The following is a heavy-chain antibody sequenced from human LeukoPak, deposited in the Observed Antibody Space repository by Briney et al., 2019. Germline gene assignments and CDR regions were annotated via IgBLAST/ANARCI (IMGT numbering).Heavy chain of an antibody. V-gene: IGHV1-69*13. CDR2: IIPIFGTA. CDR3: ATAPKDIVVVPAAVNGYYGMDV. D-gene: IGHD2-2*01. CDR1: GGTFSSYA. Sequence: ASVKVSCKASGGTFSSYAISWVRQAPGQGLEWMGGIIPIFGTANYAQKFQGRVTITADESTSTAYMELSSLRSEDTAVYYCATAPKDIVVVPAAVNGYYGMDVWGKGTTVTVSS. J-gene: IGHJ6*04.